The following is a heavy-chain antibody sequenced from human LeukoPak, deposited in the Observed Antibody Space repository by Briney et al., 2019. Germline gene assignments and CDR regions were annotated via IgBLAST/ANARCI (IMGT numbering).Heavy chain of an antibody. J-gene: IGHJ4*02. CDR2: IIPIFGTA. V-gene: IGHV1-69*05. CDR3: ARDPHPYYYDSSGPLDY. D-gene: IGHD3-22*01. CDR1: GGTFSSYA. Sequence: GSSVKVSCKASGGTFSSYAISRVRQAPGQGLEWMGRIIPIFGTANYAQKFQGRVTITTDESTSTAYMELSSLRSEDTAVYYCARDPHPYYYDSSGPLDYWGQGTLVTVSS.